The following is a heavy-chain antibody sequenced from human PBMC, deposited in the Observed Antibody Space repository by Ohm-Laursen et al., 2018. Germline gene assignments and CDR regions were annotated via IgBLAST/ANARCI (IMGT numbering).Heavy chain of an antibody. Sequence: SLRLSCTASGFTFSSYVMHWVRQAPGKGLEWVAVIWYDGSNKYYADSVKGRFTISRDNSKNTLYLQMNSLRAEDTAVYYCARANSHRVVPVAGLDYYGMDVWGQGTTVTVSS. V-gene: IGHV3-33*01. CDR3: ARANSHRVVPVAGLDYYGMDV. J-gene: IGHJ6*02. D-gene: IGHD2-2*01. CDR1: GFTFSSYV. CDR2: IWYDGSNK.